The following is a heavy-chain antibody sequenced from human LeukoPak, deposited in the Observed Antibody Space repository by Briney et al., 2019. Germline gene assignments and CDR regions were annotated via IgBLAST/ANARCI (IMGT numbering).Heavy chain of an antibody. CDR1: GFTFSSYA. CDR3: ARGQWLARDVDAFDI. Sequence: PGGSLRLSCAASGFTFSSYAMHWVRQAPGKGLEWVAVISYDGSNKYYADSVKGRFAISRDNSKNTLYLQMNSLRAEDTAVYYCARGQWLARDVDAFDIWGQGTMVTVSS. V-gene: IGHV3-30*09. D-gene: IGHD6-19*01. J-gene: IGHJ3*02. CDR2: ISYDGSNK.